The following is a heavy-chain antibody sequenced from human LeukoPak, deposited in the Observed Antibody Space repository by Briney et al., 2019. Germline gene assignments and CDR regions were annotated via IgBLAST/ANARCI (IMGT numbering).Heavy chain of an antibody. D-gene: IGHD3-22*01. Sequence: GGSLRLSCAASGFTFRNYWMHWVRQAPGKGLVWVSRINSDGSSTSYADSVKGRFTISRDNAKNTLYLQMNSLRAEDTAVYYCAKGSSGYYFSGVDYWGQGTLVTVSS. CDR1: GFTFRNYW. CDR3: AKGSSGYYFSGVDY. J-gene: IGHJ4*02. CDR2: INSDGSST. V-gene: IGHV3-74*01.